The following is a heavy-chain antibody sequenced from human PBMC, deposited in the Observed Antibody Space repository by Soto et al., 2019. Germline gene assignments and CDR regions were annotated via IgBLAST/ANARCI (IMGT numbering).Heavy chain of an antibody. D-gene: IGHD3-3*01. CDR3: ARHRHDSGFWSDYGMDV. CDR2: IYPGDSDT. Sequence: XESLKLSCKCSGYSFTSYWIGWVRQMPGKGLEWMGIIYPGDSDTRYSPSFQGQVTISADKSISTAYLQWSSLKASDTAMYYCARHRHDSGFWSDYGMDVWGQGTTVTVSS. CDR1: GYSFTSYW. J-gene: IGHJ6*02. V-gene: IGHV5-51*01.